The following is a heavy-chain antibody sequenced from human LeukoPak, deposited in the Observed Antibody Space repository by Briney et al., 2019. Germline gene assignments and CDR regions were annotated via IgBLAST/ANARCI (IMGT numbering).Heavy chain of an antibody. J-gene: IGHJ4*02. D-gene: IGHD2-2*01. V-gene: IGHV4-61*02. Sequence: SETLSLTCTVSGGSISSGSYYWSWIRQPAGKGLEWIGRIYTSGSTNYNPSLKSRVTISVDTSKNQFSLKLSSVTAADTAVYYCARDQSSVEDDQQPGDYWGQGTLVTVSS. CDR3: ARDQSSVEDDQQPGDY. CDR1: GGSISSGSYY. CDR2: IYTSGST.